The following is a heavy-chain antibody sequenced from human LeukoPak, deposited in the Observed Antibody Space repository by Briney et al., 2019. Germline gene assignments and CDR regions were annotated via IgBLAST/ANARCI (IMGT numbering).Heavy chain of an antibody. J-gene: IGHJ4*02. CDR3: AKDREEYSGYATFDY. CDR2: ISGSGGST. CDR1: GFTFSSYA. Sequence: GGPLRLSCAASGFTFSSYAMSWVRQAPGKGLEWVSAISGSGGSTYYADSVKGRFTISRDNSKNTLYPQMNSLRAEDTAVYYCAKDREEYSGYATFDYWGQGTLVTVSS. D-gene: IGHD5-12*01. V-gene: IGHV3-23*01.